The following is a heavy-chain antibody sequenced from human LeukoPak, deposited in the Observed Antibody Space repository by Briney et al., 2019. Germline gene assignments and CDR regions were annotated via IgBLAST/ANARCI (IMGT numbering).Heavy chain of an antibody. CDR3: ARIAMVAATQWFDP. J-gene: IGHJ5*02. Sequence: PSQTLSLTCTVSGGSISSGGYYWSWIRQPAGKGLEWIGRIYTSGSTNYNPSLKSRVTISVDTSKSQFSLKLSSVTAADTAVYYCARIAMVAATQWFDPWGQGTLVTVSS. CDR1: GGSISSGGYY. CDR2: IYTSGST. V-gene: IGHV4-61*02. D-gene: IGHD2-15*01.